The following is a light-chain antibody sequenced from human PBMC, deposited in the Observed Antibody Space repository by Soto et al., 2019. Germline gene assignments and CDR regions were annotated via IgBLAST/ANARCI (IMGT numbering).Light chain of an antibody. CDR1: QSVSSTY. CDR3: QHYGSLVLT. V-gene: IGKV3-20*01. J-gene: IGKJ4*01. CDR2: GAS. Sequence: EIVLTQSPGTLSLSPGERATLSCRASQSVSSTYLAWYQQKPGQAPRILIYGASSRATGIPDRFSGSGSGTDFALTISRLEHEDFAVYYCQHYGSLVLTFGGGTKVEIK.